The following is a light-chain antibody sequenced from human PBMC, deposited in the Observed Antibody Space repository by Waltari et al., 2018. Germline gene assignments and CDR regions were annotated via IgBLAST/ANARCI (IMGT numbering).Light chain of an antibody. V-gene: IGLV1-44*01. CDR2: SID. Sequence: QSVLTQPPSASGTPGQRVSFPCFGGSSNIGVHAFNWYQQLPGTAPKLLLHSIDRRPSVLPDRFSGSKSGTSASLAISGLQSEDEADYFCSTWDDILGGPVFGGGTKVTVL. CDR3: STWDDILGGPV. CDR1: SSNIGVHA. J-gene: IGLJ3*02.